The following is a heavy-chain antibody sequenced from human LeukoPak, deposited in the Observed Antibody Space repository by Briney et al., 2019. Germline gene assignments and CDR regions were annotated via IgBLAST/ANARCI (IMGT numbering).Heavy chain of an antibody. Sequence: SETLSLTCAVSGYSISSNDYWGWTRHPPGNGLEWVGSIYHTGSTYYDPCLKNRVTISVDTSKNQFSLKLTSVTAADTAVYYCPRQGCGGDCYIQTYYYYYYMDVWGKGTTVTVSS. CDR2: IYHTGST. V-gene: IGHV4-38-2*01. J-gene: IGHJ6*03. D-gene: IGHD2-21*01. CDR3: PRQGCGGDCYIQTYYYYYYMDV. CDR1: GYSISSNDY.